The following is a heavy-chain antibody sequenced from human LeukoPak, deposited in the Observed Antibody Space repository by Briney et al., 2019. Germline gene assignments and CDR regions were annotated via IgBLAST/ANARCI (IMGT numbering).Heavy chain of an antibody. J-gene: IGHJ4*02. CDR2: IWYDGSNK. CDR1: GFTFRSYG. V-gene: IGHV3-33*06. CDR3: AKLPGRAADY. Sequence: GGPLSLSCAASGFTFRSYGMTLVRKAPGKGLKWVALIWYDGSNKYYADSVKGRLTISRDNSKNTLYLQMNSLRAEDTAVYYCAKLPGRAADYWGQGTLVTVSS.